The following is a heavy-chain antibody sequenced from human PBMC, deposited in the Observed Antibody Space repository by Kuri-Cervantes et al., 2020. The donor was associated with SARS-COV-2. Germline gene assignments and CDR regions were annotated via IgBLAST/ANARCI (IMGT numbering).Heavy chain of an antibody. V-gene: IGHV4-30-2*01. CDR2: IYHSGST. J-gene: IGHJ5*02. D-gene: IGHD2-2*02. CDR1: GGSISSGGYS. Sequence: SETLSLTCAVSGGSISSGGYSWSWIRQPPGKGLEWIGYIYHSGSTYYNPSLKSRVTISVDRSKNQFSLKLSSVTAADTAVYYCAREIADCSGTSCYSRFDPWGQGTLVTVSS. CDR3: AREIADCSGTSCYSRFDP.